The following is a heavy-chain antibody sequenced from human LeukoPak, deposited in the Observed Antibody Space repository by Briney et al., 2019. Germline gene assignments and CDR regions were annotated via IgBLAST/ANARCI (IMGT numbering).Heavy chain of an antibody. V-gene: IGHV1-69*05. CDR3: ARGTLDTAMWNYFDY. D-gene: IGHD5-18*01. J-gene: IGHJ4*02. CDR2: ITPIFGTA. CDR1: GGTFSSYA. Sequence: SSVKVSCKASGGTFSSYAISWVRQAPGQGLEWMGGITPIFGTANYAQKFQGRVTITTDESTSTAYMELSSLRSEDTAVYYCARGTLDTAMWNYFDYWGQGTLVTVSS.